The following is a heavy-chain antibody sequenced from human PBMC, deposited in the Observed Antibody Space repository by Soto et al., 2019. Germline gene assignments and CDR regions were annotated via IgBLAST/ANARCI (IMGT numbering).Heavy chain of an antibody. CDR2: VYHSGKT. CDR1: GYSMRSGYY. D-gene: IGHD5-12*01. Sequence: SETLSLTXGVSGYSMRSGYYWGWIRQPPGEGLEWIGNVYHSGKTYYNPSLKSRVTVSLDTSKNQFSLNLTSVTAADTAMYYCARVVATHFDFWGQGLLVTSPQ. V-gene: IGHV4-38-2*01. J-gene: IGHJ4*02. CDR3: ARVVATHFDF.